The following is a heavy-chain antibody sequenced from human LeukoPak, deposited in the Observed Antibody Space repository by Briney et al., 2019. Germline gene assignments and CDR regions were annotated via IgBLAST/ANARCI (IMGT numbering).Heavy chain of an antibody. CDR3: ARAYYYGSGSYGLDY. V-gene: IGHV4-59*11. D-gene: IGHD3-10*01. J-gene: IGHJ4*02. Sequence: TSETLSLTCTVSGGSISSHYWSWIRQPPGKGLEWIGYIYSSGSTNYNPSLKSRVTISVDTSKNQFSLKLTSVTAADTAVYYCARAYYYGSGSYGLDYWGQGTLVTVSS. CDR1: GGSISSHY. CDR2: IYSSGST.